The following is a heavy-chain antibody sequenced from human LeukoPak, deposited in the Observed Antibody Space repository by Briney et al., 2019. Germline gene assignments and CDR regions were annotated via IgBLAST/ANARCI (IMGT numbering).Heavy chain of an antibody. CDR2: IYGGGGT. CDR1: GFTVSNNY. V-gene: IGHV3-53*01. J-gene: IGHJ6*03. Sequence: PGGSLRLSCAASGFTVSNNYMAWVRQAPGKGLEWVSVIYGGGGTYYGDSARGRFTISRDNSQNTLYLQMNSLRADDTAVYYCARFAAGGSYYYYMDVWGKGTTVTVSS. CDR3: ARFAAGGSYYYYMDV. D-gene: IGHD6-25*01.